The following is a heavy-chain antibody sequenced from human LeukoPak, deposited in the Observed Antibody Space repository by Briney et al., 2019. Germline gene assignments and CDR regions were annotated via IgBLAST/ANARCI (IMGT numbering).Heavy chain of an antibody. CDR3: ATLSSGRHIPQAFDY. CDR2: FDPEDGET. V-gene: IGHV1-24*01. CDR1: GYTLTELS. J-gene: IGHJ4*02. Sequence: ASVKVSCKVSGYTLTELSMHWVRQAPGKGLEWMGGFDPEDGETIYAQKFQGRVTMTEDTSTDTAYMELSSLRSEDTAVYYCATLSSGRHIPQAFDYRGQGTLVTVSS. D-gene: IGHD6-19*01.